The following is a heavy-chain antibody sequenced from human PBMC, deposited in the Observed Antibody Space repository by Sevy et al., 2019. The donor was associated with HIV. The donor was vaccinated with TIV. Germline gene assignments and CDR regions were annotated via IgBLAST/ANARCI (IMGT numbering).Heavy chain of an antibody. CDR3: ARHLPAAPYYYYIDV. J-gene: IGHJ6*03. CDR1: GYSFTSYW. D-gene: IGHD2-2*01. V-gene: IGHV5-51*01. Sequence: GESLKNSCKGSGYSFTSYWIGWVRQMPGKGLEWMGIIYPGDSDTRYSPSFQGQVTISADKSISTAYLQWSSLKASDTATYYCARHLPAAPYYYYIDVWGKGTTVTVSS. CDR2: IYPGDSDT.